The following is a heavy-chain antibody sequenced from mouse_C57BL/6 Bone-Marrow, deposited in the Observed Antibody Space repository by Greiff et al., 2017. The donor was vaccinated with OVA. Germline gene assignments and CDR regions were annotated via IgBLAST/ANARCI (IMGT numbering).Heavy chain of an antibody. CDR1: GYAFSSSW. Sequence: VQVVESGPELVKPGASVKISCKASGYAFSSSWMNWVKQRPGKGLEWIGRIYPGDGDTNYNGKFKGKATLTADKASSTAYMQLSSLTSEDSAVYFCARGDYGSRWHYFDYWGQGTTLTVSA. V-gene: IGHV1-82*01. CDR3: ARGDYGSRWHYFDY. CDR2: IYPGDGDT. J-gene: IGHJ2*01. D-gene: IGHD1-1*01.